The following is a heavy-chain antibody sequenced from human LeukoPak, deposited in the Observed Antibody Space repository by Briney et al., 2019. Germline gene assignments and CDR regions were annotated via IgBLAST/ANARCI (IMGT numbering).Heavy chain of an antibody. Sequence: SETLSLTCTVSGGSISSSSYSWGWIRQPPGKGLEWIGSIYYTGSTYYNPSLRSRVTISVDTSKNQFSLKLSSVTAADTAVYYCAREYPGLRYFKGGYQNWGQGTLVTVSS. J-gene: IGHJ4*02. V-gene: IGHV4-39*07. D-gene: IGHD3-9*01. CDR1: GGSISSSSYS. CDR3: AREYPGLRYFKGGYQN. CDR2: IYYTGST.